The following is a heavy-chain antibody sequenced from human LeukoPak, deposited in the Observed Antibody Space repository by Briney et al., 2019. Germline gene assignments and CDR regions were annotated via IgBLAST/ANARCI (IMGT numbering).Heavy chain of an antibody. V-gene: IGHV4-4*07. CDR3: TGESAYYYDSSGYSNCFDP. CDR1: GVPISSYY. Sequence: KPSETLSLTCTVSGVPISSYYWSWIRQPPGKGLEWMGRIYTSESNNYNPSLNSRVTMSVDTSKNQFSLKLSSVTAADTGVYYCTGESAYYYDSSGYSNCFDPWGQGTLVTVSS. J-gene: IGHJ5*02. CDR2: IYTSESN. D-gene: IGHD3-22*01.